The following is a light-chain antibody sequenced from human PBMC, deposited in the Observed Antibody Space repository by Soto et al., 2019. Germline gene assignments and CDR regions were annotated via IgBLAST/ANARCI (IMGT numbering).Light chain of an antibody. CDR3: QQSYSSPRT. CDR1: QSINKW. V-gene: IGKV1-39*01. CDR2: DAS. J-gene: IGKJ1*01. Sequence: DIQMTQSPSTLSASIGDRVTITCRASQSINKWLAWHQQKPGKAPELLIYDASSLQSGVPSRFSGSGSGTDFTLTISSLQPEDFTTYYCQQSYSSPRTFGQGTKVDIK.